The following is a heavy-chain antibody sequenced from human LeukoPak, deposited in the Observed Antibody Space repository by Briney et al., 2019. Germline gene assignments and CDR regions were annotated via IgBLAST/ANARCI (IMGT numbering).Heavy chain of an antibody. D-gene: IGHD3-10*01. J-gene: IGHJ3*02. CDR1: GGSISSGGYY. V-gene: IGHV4-31*03. Sequence: PSRTLSLTCTVSGGSISSGGYYWSWIRQHPGKGLEWIGYIYYSGSTYYNPSLKSRVTISVDTSKNQFSLKLSSVTAADTAVYYCARDAGFGTSDAFDIWGQGTMVTVSS. CDR2: IYYSGST. CDR3: ARDAGFGTSDAFDI.